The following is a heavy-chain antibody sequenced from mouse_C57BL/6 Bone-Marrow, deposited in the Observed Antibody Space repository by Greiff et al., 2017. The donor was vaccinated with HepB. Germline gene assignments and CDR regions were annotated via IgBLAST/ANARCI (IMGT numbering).Heavy chain of an antibody. D-gene: IGHD2-12*01. Sequence: EVKLMESGGGLVQPGGSMKLSCVASGFTFRNYWMNWVRQSPEKGLEWVAQIRLKSDNYATHYAESVKGRFTISRDDSKSSVYLQMNNLRAEDTGIYYCTGNDSYWYFDVWGTGTTVTVSS. CDR3: TGNDSYWYFDV. CDR1: GFTFRNYW. J-gene: IGHJ1*03. V-gene: IGHV6-3*01. CDR2: IRLKSDNYAT.